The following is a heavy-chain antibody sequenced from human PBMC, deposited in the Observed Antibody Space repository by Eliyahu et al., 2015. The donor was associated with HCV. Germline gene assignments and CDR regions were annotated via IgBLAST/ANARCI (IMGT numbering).Heavy chain of an antibody. CDR3: VRERCSSPSCHRWAFDV. J-gene: IGHJ3*01. V-gene: IGHV3-72*01. Sequence: EVQLVESGGGLVQPGGSLRLSCAASGFXFSDHYMDWVRQAPGKGLGWVGRIRDKGDSYTTEYAASVKGRFTVSRDDSKNSLYLQMNSLKTEDTAVYFCVRERCSSPSCHRWAFDVWGQGTMVTVSP. D-gene: IGHD2-2*01. CDR2: IRDKGDSYTT. CDR1: GFXFSDHY.